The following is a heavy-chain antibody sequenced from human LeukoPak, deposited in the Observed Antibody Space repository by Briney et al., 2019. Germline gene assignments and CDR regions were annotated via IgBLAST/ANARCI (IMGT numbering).Heavy chain of an antibody. D-gene: IGHD3-10*01. J-gene: IGHJ4*02. CDR2: ITDSGGNT. CDR3: AKDHSVFTTMVRGVIIRGDYFDY. Sequence: PGGSLRLSCAVSGFTFRSYAMSWVRQAPGKGLEWVSVITDSGGNTFYADSVKGRFTISRDNSKNTLYLQMNSLRAEDTAVYYCAKDHSVFTTMVRGVIIRGDYFDYWGQGTLVTVSS. CDR1: GFTFRSYA. V-gene: IGHV3-23*01.